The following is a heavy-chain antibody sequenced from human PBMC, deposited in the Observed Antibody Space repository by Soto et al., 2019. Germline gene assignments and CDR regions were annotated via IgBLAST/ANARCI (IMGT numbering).Heavy chain of an antibody. CDR1: GFTFETYA. CDR2: INGDDGNT. D-gene: IGHD3-3*01. J-gene: IGHJ4*02. CDR3: ATDPPNYGFWSGFAYV. Sequence: GGSLRLSCAASGFTFETYAMTWVRQAPGKGLEWVSSINGDDGNTFYADSVKGRFIISKDNTKSKAFLQRNSLGGEDTAVYYCATDPPNYGFWSGFAYVWGRGTLVTVSS. V-gene: IGHV3-23*01.